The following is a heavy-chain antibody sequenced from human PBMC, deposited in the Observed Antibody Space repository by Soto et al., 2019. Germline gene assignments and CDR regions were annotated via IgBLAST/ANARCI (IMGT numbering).Heavy chain of an antibody. J-gene: IGHJ6*02. CDR1: GGSISSGGYY. V-gene: IGHV4-31*03. D-gene: IGHD2-2*01. CDR2: IYYSGST. Sequence: QVQLQESGPGLVKPSQTLSLTCTVSGGSISSGGYYWSWIRQHPGKGLEWIGYIYYSGSTYYNPSPKSRVTISVDTSKTQFSLKLSSVTAADAAVYYCARAPVGYCISTSCYGGYYYGMDVWGQGTTVTVSS. CDR3: ARAPVGYCISTSCYGGYYYGMDV.